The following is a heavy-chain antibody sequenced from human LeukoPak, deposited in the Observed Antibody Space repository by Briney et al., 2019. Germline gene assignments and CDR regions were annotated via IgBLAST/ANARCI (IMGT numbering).Heavy chain of an antibody. V-gene: IGHV1-18*01. CDR3: ARMYYDSSGYYSYFDY. J-gene: IGHJ4*02. CDR1: GYTFSSYG. D-gene: IGHD3-22*01. CDR2: ISVYNGKT. Sequence: ASVKVSCKASGYTFSSYGISWVRQAPGQGREGMGWISVYNGKTNYAQKLQGRVTMTTDTSTSTAYMELRSLRSDDTAVYYCARMYYDSSGYYSYFDYWGQGTLVTVSS.